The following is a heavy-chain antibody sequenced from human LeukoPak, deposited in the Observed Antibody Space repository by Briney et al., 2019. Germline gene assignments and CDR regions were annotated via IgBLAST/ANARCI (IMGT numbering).Heavy chain of an antibody. CDR3: AKDDRATWYFDY. CDR2: ISGSGSST. Sequence: PGGSLRLSCVASGFTFSSYAMSWVRQAPGRGLEWVSAISGSGSSTYYTDSVKGRFTISRDNSKNTLYLQMNSLRAEDTAVFYCAKDDRATWYFDYWGQGTLVTVSS. J-gene: IGHJ4*02. V-gene: IGHV3-23*01. D-gene: IGHD3-10*01. CDR1: GFTFSSYA.